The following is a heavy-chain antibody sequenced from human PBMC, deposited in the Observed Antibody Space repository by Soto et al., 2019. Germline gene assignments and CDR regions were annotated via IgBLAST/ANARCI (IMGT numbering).Heavy chain of an antibody. CDR2: ISAYNGNT. CDR3: ARWASLFNWFDP. Sequence: ASVKVSCKASGYTFTSYGISWVRQAPGQGLEWMGWISAYNGNTNYAQKLQGRVTMTTDTSTRTAYMELRSLRSDDTAVYYCARWASLFNWFDPWGQGTLVTVSS. J-gene: IGHJ5*02. CDR1: GYTFTSYG. V-gene: IGHV1-18*04.